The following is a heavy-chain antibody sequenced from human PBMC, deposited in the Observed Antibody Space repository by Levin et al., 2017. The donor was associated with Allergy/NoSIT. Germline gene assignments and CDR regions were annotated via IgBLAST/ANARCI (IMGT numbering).Heavy chain of an antibody. CDR3: AREQWLVRGPNYFYYGMDG. D-gene: IGHD6-19*01. CDR2: ISSSSSYI. Sequence: GESLKISCAASGFTFSSYSMNWVRQAPGKGLEWVSSISSSSSYIYYADSVKGRFTISRDNAKNSLYLQMNSLRAEDTAVYYCAREQWLVRGPNYFYYGMDGWGQGTTVTVSS. V-gene: IGHV3-21*01. CDR1: GFTFSSYS. J-gene: IGHJ6*02.